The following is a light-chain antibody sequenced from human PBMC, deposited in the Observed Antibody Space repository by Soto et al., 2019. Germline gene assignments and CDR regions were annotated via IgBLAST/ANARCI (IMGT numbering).Light chain of an antibody. CDR3: SSHTTSSTVYV. CDR1: HSNIGSGYD. CDR2: EVG. V-gene: IGLV2-14*03. Sequence: QSVLTQPPAVSGAPGQNITLSCTGSHSNIGSGYDVHWYQQHPGQAPKLLIYEVGNRPSGVSDRFSGSKSGNTASLRISGLQAEDEADYYCSSHTTSSTVYVFGGGTKLTVL. J-gene: IGLJ1*01.